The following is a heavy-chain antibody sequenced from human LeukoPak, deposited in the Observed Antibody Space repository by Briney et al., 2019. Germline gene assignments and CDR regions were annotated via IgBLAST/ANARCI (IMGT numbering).Heavy chain of an antibody. D-gene: IGHD3-22*01. CDR1: GFAFSSYN. CDR2: IGSSGSPT. Sequence: GGSLRLSCAASGFAFSSYNMNWVRQAPGKGLEWISYIGSSGSPTHYADSVGGRFTISRDNAKNSLYLQMNSLRDEDTAVYFCARRPYSDTSGRLSDIWGQGTTVTVSS. V-gene: IGHV3-48*02. CDR3: ARRPYSDTSGRLSDI. J-gene: IGHJ6*02.